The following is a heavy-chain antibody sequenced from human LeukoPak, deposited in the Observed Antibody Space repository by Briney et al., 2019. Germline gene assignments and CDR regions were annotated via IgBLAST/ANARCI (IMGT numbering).Heavy chain of an antibody. CDR3: ARGQCSYGLYYFDY. D-gene: IGHD5-18*01. CDR1: GGSISSGGYS. J-gene: IGHJ4*02. V-gene: IGHV4-30-2*01. CDR2: IYHSGST. Sequence: SETLSLTCAVSGGSISSGGYSWSWIRQPPGKGLEWIGYIYHSGSTYYNPSLKSRVTISVDRSKNQFSLKLSSVTAADTAVYYCARGQCSYGLYYFDYWGQGTLVTVSS.